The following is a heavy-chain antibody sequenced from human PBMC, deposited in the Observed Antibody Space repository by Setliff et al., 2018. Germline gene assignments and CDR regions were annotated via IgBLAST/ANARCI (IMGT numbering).Heavy chain of an antibody. Sequence: SETLSLTCTVSGGPINSDRYYWGWIRQPPGKGLEWIGSMYSSGSTYYNPSLKSRVTISVDMSKNQFSLRLNSVTAADTAVYYCARGPPRIVVPSTKAWFDPWGQGTLVTVSS. CDR1: GGPINSDRYY. CDR3: ARGPPRIVVPSTKAWFDP. CDR2: MYSSGST. D-gene: IGHD2-2*01. V-gene: IGHV4-39*01. J-gene: IGHJ5*02.